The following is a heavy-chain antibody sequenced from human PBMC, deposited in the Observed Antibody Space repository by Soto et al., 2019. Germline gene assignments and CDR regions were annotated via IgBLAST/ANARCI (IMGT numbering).Heavy chain of an antibody. CDR3: AKDRDYDILTGYCPFDY. D-gene: IGHD3-9*01. CDR2: ISSSSSTI. V-gene: IGHV3-48*01. Sequence: PGGSLRLSCAASGFTFSSYRMNWVRQAPGKGLEWVSYISSSSSTIYYADSVKGRFTISRDNAKNSLYLQMNSLRAEDTAVYYCAKDRDYDILTGYCPFDYWGQGTLVTVSS. CDR1: GFTFSSYR. J-gene: IGHJ4*02.